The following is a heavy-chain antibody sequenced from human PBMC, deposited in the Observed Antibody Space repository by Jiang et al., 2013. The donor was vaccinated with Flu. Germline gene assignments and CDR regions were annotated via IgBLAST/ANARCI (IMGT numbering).Heavy chain of an antibody. V-gene: IGHV4-39*01. Sequence: KPSETLSLTCTVSGGSISSSSYYWGWIRQPPGKGLEWIGSIYYSGSTYYNPSLKSRVTISVDTSKNQFSLKLSSVTAADTAVYYCARHSTHDYGDYFDYWGQGTLVTVSS. J-gene: IGHJ4*02. CDR1: GGSISSSSYY. D-gene: IGHD4-17*01. CDR2: IYYSGST. CDR3: ARHSTHDYGDYFDY.